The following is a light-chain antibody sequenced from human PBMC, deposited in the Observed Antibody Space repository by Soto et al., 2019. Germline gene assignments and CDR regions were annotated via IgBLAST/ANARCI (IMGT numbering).Light chain of an antibody. CDR3: SSYAGSNNV. CDR2: EVS. V-gene: IGLV2-8*01. CDR1: SSDVGGYNY. Sequence: QSVLTQPPSASGAPGQSVTISCTGTSSDVGGYNYVSWYQQHPGKAPKVMIYEVSKRPSGVPDRFSGSKSGTTASLTVSGLQAEDEADYYCSSYAGSNNVFGTGTKVNVL. J-gene: IGLJ1*01.